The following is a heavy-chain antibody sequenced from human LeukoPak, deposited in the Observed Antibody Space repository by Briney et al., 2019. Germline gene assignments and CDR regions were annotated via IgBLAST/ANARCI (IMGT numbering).Heavy chain of an antibody. CDR2: ISSSSSTI. D-gene: IGHD3-22*01. CDR1: GFTFSSYS. CDR3: ARGGLRDSSGWSNWYFDL. Sequence: PGGSLRLSCAASGFTFSSYSMNWVRQAPGKGLEWVSYISSSSSTIYYADSVKGRFTISRDNAKNSLYLQMNSLRAEDTAVYYCARGGLRDSSGWSNWYFDLWGRGTLVTVSS. V-gene: IGHV3-48*04. J-gene: IGHJ2*01.